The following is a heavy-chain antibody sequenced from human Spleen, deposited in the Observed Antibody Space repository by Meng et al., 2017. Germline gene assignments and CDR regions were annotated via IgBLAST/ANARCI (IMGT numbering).Heavy chain of an antibody. Sequence: GESLKISCAASGFIFGSYWMHWVRQVPGKGLVWVARINSDGGNPIYADSVKGRFTISRDNARNTLYLQMNSLRAKDTAVYYCTRDPLQWGTNFDFWGQGTLVTGSS. CDR1: GFIFGSYW. CDR2: INSDGGNP. J-gene: IGHJ4*02. D-gene: IGHD3-16*01. CDR3: TRDPLQWGTNFDF. V-gene: IGHV3-74*01.